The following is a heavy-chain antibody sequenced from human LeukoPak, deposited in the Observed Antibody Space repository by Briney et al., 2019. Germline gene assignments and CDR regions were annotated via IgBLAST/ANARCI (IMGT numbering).Heavy chain of an antibody. CDR2: IKQDGSEK. D-gene: IGHD1-1*01. J-gene: IGHJ4*02. V-gene: IGHV3-7*01. CDR1: GFTFSSYW. Sequence: GGSLRLSCAASGFTFSSYWMSWVRKAPGKGLEWVANIKQDGSEKYYVDSVKGRFTISRDVSKNTLYLQMNSLRVEDTAVYYCARDDNMARLSFWGQGTLVTVSS. CDR3: ARDDNMARLSF.